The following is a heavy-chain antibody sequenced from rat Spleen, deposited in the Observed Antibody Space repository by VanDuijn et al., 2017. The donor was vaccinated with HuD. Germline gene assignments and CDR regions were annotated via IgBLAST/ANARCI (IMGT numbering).Heavy chain of an antibody. J-gene: IGHJ2*01. Sequence: EVQLVESGGGLVQPGRSLKLSCVASGFTFSDYGMNWIRQAPGKGLEWVAHISSHSGTIYYADTVKGRFTISRDYAKNTLYLQLSSLRSEDTALYYCARNYGGSPFDYWGQGVMVTVSS. CDR3: ARNYGGSPFDY. D-gene: IGHD1-11*01. V-gene: IGHV5-34*01. CDR1: GFTFSDYG. CDR2: ISSHSGTI.